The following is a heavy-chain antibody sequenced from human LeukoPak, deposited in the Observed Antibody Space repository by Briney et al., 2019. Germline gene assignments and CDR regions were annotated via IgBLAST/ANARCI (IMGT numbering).Heavy chain of an antibody. CDR3: ARVGYCSGGSCYSGYYYMDV. CDR2: IYPGDSDT. CDR1: GYSFTSYW. Sequence: GESLKISCKGSGYSFTSYWIGWVRQMPGKGLEWMGIIYPGDSDTRYSPSFQGQVTISADKSISTAYLQWSSLKASDTAMYYCARVGYCSGGSCYSGYYYMDVRGKGTTVTISS. J-gene: IGHJ6*03. V-gene: IGHV5-51*01. D-gene: IGHD2-15*01.